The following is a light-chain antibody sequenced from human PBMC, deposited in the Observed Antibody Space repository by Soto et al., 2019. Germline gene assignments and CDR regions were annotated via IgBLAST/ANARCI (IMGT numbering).Light chain of an antibody. V-gene: IGKV3-11*01. CDR2: DAS. CDR1: QSVSSY. J-gene: IGKJ3*01. CDR3: QHYGNSPPSVT. Sequence: ESVLTQSPSTLSXXPXXXXXLXXRAXQSVSSYLAWYQQKPGQAPRLLIYDASNRATGIPARFSGSGSGTDFTLTISSLEPEDFAVYYCQHYGNSPPSVTFGPGTKVDIK.